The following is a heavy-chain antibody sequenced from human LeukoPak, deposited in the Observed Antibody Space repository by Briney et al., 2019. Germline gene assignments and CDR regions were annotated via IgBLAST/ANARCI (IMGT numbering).Heavy chain of an antibody. Sequence: GGSLRLSCAPSGFTFSSYSMNWVRHAPGKGLEWVSSISSSTSYIYYADSVKVRFTIPRDNAKNTLYLQMTSLRAEDTAVYYCARDRSGSYYTDYYYYYMDVWGKGTTVTISS. CDR3: ARDRSGSYYTDYYYYYMDV. CDR2: ISSSTSYI. J-gene: IGHJ6*03. V-gene: IGHV3-21*01. CDR1: GFTFSSYS. D-gene: IGHD3-10*01.